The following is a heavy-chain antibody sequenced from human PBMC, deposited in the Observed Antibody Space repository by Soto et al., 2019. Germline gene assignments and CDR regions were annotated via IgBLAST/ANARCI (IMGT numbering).Heavy chain of an antibody. V-gene: IGHV3-15*07. J-gene: IGHJ4*02. Sequence: EVPLVESGGGLVQPGGSLRLSCAASGFTFSNAWMNWVRQAPGKGLEWVGRIKSKTDGGTTDYAAPVKGRFTISRDDSKHTLYLQMNSLKTEDTAVYYCTTDPVTMIVVVPSSGWGQGTLVTVSS. CDR3: TTDPVTMIVVVPSSG. CDR1: GFTFSNAW. D-gene: IGHD3-22*01. CDR2: IKSKTDGGTT.